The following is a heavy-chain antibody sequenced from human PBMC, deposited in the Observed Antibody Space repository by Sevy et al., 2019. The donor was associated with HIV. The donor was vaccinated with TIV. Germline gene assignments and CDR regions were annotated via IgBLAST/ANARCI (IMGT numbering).Heavy chain of an antibody. CDR3: AKGAYDYVWGSYRYEGPLDY. V-gene: IGHV3-33*06. J-gene: IGHJ4*02. D-gene: IGHD3-16*02. CDR2: IWYDGSNK. Sequence: GGSLRLSCAASGFTFSSYGMHWVRQAPGKGLEWVAVIWYDGSNKYYADSVKGRFTISRDNSKNTLYLQMNSLRAEDTAVYYCAKGAYDYVWGSYRYEGPLDYWGQGTLVTVSS. CDR1: GFTFSSYG.